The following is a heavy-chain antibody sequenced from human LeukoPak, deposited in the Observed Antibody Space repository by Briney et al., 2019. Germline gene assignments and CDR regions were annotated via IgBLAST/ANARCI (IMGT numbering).Heavy chain of an antibody. CDR1: GYTFTSYG. CDR2: ISAYNGNT. V-gene: IGHV1-18*01. CDR3: ARVGYYYDSSGYANWFDP. D-gene: IGHD3-22*01. J-gene: IGHJ5*02. Sequence: ASVKVSCKASGYTFTSYGIGWVRQAPGQGLEWMGWISAYNGNTNYAQKLQGRVTMTTDTSTSTAYMELSRLRSDDTAVYYCARVGYYYDSSGYANWFDPWGQGTLVTVSS.